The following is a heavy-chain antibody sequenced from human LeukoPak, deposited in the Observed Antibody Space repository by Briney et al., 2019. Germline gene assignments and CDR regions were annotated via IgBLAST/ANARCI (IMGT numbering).Heavy chain of an antibody. Sequence: GASVKVSCKKAGDTDTRNWTHWIRQGPGQGLEWMGVINPTGDYTMYAQKFQGRVIVTRDMSSNTDYMELGSLRSDDTAVYYCARDHSIDDKSWWLPPWGQGTLVTVSS. CDR3: ARDHSIDDKSWWLPP. D-gene: IGHD2-15*01. V-gene: IGHV1-46*01. CDR2: INPTGDYT. CDR1: GDTDTRNW. J-gene: IGHJ5*02.